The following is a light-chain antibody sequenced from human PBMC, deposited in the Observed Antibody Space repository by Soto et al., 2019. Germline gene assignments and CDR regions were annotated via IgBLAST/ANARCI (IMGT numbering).Light chain of an antibody. J-gene: IGLJ1*01. CDR2: EVS. CDR3: SSFTSSTAYV. CDR1: SSDFGSYNR. Sequence: QSALTQPPSVSGSPGQSVTISCTGTSSDFGSYNRVSWYQQPPGTAPKLLIYEVSNRPSGVPDRFSGPKSGNTASLTISGLQAEDEADYYCSSFTSSTAYVLGTGTKLTVL. V-gene: IGLV2-18*02.